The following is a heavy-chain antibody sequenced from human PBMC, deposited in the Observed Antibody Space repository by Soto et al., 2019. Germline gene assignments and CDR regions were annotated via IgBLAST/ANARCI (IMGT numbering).Heavy chain of an antibody. CDR3: TRGPRPSSAGTGAY. Sequence: EVHLVESGGGLVQPGGSLRLSCVASGFAFDAYWMHWVRQVPGEGPVWVSRIDYDGTTTTYADSVKGRFTISRDNAKNTLYLQMNSLRAEDTGVYYWTRGPRPSSAGTGAYWGQGTLVTVSS. D-gene: IGHD6-13*01. CDR2: IDYDGTTT. V-gene: IGHV3-74*01. J-gene: IGHJ4*02. CDR1: GFAFDAYW.